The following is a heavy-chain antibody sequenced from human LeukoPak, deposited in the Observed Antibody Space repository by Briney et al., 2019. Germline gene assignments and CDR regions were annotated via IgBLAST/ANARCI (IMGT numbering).Heavy chain of an antibody. V-gene: IGHV4-38-2*02. CDR3: ARGTDYYDSSGWLDP. J-gene: IGHJ5*02. Sequence: SETLSLTCTVSGDSISSGHYWDWIRQPPGRGLEWIGSIHHSGSTWYNPSLKSRVTISLDTSQAQISLRVTSVTAADTAVYYCARGTDYYDSSGWLDPWGQGTLVTVSS. CDR1: GDSISSGHY. D-gene: IGHD3-22*01. CDR2: IHHSGST.